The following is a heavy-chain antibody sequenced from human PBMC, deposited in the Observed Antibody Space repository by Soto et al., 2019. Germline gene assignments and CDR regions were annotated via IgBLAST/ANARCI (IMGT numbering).Heavy chain of an antibody. V-gene: IGHV1-18*01. J-gene: IGHJ5*02. Sequence: ASVKVSCKASGYTFTSYGISWVRQAPGQGLEWMGWISAYNGNTNYAQKLQGRVTMTTDTSTSTAYMELRSLRSDDTAVYYCANVGIAVAGAPGWFEPWGQGTLVTVSS. CDR3: ANVGIAVAGAPGWFEP. CDR2: ISAYNGNT. D-gene: IGHD6-19*01. CDR1: GYTFTSYG.